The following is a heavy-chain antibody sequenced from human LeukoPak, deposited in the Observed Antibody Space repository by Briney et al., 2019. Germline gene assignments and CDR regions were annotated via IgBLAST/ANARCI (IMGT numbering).Heavy chain of an antibody. CDR2: ISSSSSTI. CDR3: ARQKQSHGNFDY. J-gene: IGHJ4*02. CDR1: GFTFSSYS. V-gene: IGHV3-48*01. D-gene: IGHD1-26*01. Sequence: GGSLRLSCAASGFTFSSYSIQWVRQAPGKGLEWVSHISSSSSTISYADSVKGRFTVSRDNAKNSLYLQMNSLRAEDTAVYYCARQKQSHGNFDYWGQGTLVTVSS.